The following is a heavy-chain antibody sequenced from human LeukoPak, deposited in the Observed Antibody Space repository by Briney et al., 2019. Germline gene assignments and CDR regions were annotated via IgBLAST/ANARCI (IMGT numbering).Heavy chain of an antibody. D-gene: IGHD4-17*01. V-gene: IGHV3-9*01. CDR1: GFTFDDHA. CDR2: ISWNSGSI. J-gene: IGHJ1*01. CDR3: AKAPGDYEYFQH. Sequence: PGRSLRLSCAGSGFTFDDHAMHWVRQAPGKGMEWVSGISWNSGSICYADSVKGRFTISRDNAKNSLYLQMNSLSAQDTALYYCAKAPGDYEYFQHCGQGTLVTVST.